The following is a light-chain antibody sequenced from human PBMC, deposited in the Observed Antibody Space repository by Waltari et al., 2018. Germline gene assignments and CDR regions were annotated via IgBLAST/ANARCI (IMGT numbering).Light chain of an antibody. CDR2: QDT. CDR3: QAWDTISAG. J-gene: IGLJ2*01. CDR1: QLGNKY. Sequence: SYELTQPPSVSVSPGQTASITCSGDQLGNKYVSWYQQKPGQSPVLIIYQDTKRPSGIPWRLSGSNAGNTATLTISGTQVMDEGDYYCQAWDTISAGLGGGTKLTVL. V-gene: IGLV3-1*01.